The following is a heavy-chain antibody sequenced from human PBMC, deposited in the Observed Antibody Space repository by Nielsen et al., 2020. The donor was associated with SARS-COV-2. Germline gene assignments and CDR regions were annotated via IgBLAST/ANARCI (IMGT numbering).Heavy chain of an antibody. CDR2: IKPDGLEK. D-gene: IGHD3-16*02. CDR3: ARVDGLVIFHYYMDV. V-gene: IGHV3-7*03. J-gene: IGHJ6*03. Sequence: GESLKISCSASGFSLRSDCMSWVRQAPGKGLEWVADIKPDGLEKNYVDSVKGRFTISRDNGRNSVYLEVNSLRVEDTAVYYCARVDGLVIFHYYMDVWGEWTSVNVSS. CDR1: GFSLRSDC.